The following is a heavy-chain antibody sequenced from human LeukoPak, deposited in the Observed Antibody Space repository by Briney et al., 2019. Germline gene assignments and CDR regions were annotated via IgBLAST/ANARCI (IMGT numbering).Heavy chain of an antibody. CDR2: IIPIFGTA. CDR3: ARVLYSSSWTYNWFDP. V-gene: IGHV1-69*01. D-gene: IGHD6-13*01. J-gene: IGHJ5*02. Sequence: SVKVSCKASGGTFSSYAISWVRQAPGQGLEWMGGIIPIFGTANYAQKFQGRVTITADESTSTAYMELSSLRSEDTAVYYCARVLYSSSWTYNWFDPWGQGTLVTVSS. CDR1: GGTFSSYA.